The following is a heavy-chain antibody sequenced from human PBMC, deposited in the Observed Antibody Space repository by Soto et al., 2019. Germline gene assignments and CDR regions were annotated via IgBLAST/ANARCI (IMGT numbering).Heavy chain of an antibody. CDR2: IIPIFGTA. J-gene: IGHJ6*02. CDR1: GGTFSSYA. Sequence: QVQLVQSGAEVKKPGSSVKVSCKASGGTFSSYAISWVRQARGQGLEWMGGIIPIFGTANYAQKFQGRVTITADESTSTAYMELSSLRSEDTAVYYCARAQRWYTKYYYYGMDVWGQGTTVTVSS. D-gene: IGHD2-15*01. V-gene: IGHV1-69*01. CDR3: ARAQRWYTKYYYYGMDV.